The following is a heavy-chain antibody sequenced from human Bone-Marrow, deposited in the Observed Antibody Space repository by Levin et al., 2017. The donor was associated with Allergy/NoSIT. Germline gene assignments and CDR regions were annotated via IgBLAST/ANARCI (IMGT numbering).Heavy chain of an antibody. Sequence: ASVKVSCKASGYTFTDYFLHWVRQAPGQGPEWMGWINPNSGVTNYAQDFQGRVSMTRDKSISTAYMELVRLTSDDTATYYCATDKTSSSRPYFYAGMDVWGQGTSVTVSS. D-gene: IGHD6-6*01. CDR3: ATDKTSSSRPYFYAGMDV. V-gene: IGHV1-2*02. CDR1: GYTFTDYF. J-gene: IGHJ6*02. CDR2: INPNSGVT.